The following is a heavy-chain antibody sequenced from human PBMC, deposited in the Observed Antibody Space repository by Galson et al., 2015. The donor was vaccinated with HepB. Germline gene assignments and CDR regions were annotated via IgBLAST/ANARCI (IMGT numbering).Heavy chain of an antibody. D-gene: IGHD3-16*02. J-gene: IGHJ6*02. CDR3: ARDRDYDYVWGSYRYYYYYGMDV. CDR1: GFTFSSYG. V-gene: IGHV3-33*01. Sequence: SLRLSCAASGFTFSSYGMHWVRQAPGKGLEWVAVIWYDGSNKYYADSVKGRFTISRDNSKNTLYLQMNSLRAEDTAVYYCARDRDYDYVWGSYRYYYYYGMDVWGQGTTVTVSS. CDR2: IWYDGSNK.